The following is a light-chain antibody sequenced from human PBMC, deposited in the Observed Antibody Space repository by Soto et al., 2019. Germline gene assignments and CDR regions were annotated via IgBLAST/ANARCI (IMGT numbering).Light chain of an antibody. CDR1: SSDVGGYNS. CDR2: DVR. Sequence: QSVLTQPASVSGSPGQSITISCTGTSSDVGGYNSVSWYQHHPGKAPKLMIYDVRNRPSGVSNRFSASKSGNTASLTISGLQADDEADYYCSSFTSGTTVVFGGGTKLTVL. CDR3: SSFTSGTTVV. V-gene: IGLV2-14*03. J-gene: IGLJ2*01.